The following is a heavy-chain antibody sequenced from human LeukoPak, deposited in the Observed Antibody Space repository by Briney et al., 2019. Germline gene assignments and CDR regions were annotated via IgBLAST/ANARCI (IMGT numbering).Heavy chain of an antibody. CDR3: ARHAVFFDYVWGSYRYAEFDY. Sequence: PSETLSLTCSVSGGSISSSSYYWGWIRQPPGKGLEWIGSIYYSGSTYYNPSLKSRVTISVDTSKNQFSLKLSSVTAADTAVYYCARHAVFFDYVWGSYRYAEFDYWGQGTLVTVSS. V-gene: IGHV4-39*01. J-gene: IGHJ4*02. D-gene: IGHD3-16*02. CDR2: IYYSGST. CDR1: GGSISSSSYY.